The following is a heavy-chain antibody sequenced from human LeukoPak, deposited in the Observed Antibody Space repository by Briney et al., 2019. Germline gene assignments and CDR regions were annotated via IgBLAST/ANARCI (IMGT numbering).Heavy chain of an antibody. CDR1: GGSISSGSNY. D-gene: IGHD5-12*01. V-gene: IGHV4-61*02. CDR3: ARGSARMVANPLFDY. J-gene: IGHJ4*02. Sequence: SETLSLTCTVSGGSISSGSNYWSWIRQPAGKGLERIGRISTSGSTNYNPSLKSRVTMSVDTSKNQFSLNLSSVTAADTAVYYCARGSARMVANPLFDYWGQGTLVTVSS. CDR2: ISTSGST.